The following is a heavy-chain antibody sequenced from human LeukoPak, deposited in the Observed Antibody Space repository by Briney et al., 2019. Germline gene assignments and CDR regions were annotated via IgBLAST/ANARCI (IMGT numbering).Heavy chain of an antibody. J-gene: IGHJ5*02. CDR1: GGSISSGGYY. CDR2: IYYSGST. CDR3: ARVRPGDDFWSGPRFDP. V-gene: IGHV4-31*03. Sequence: PSETLSLTCTVSGGSISSGGYYWSWIRQHPGKGLEWIGYIYYSGSTYYNPSLKSRVTISVDTSKNQFSLKLSSVTAADTAVYYCARVRPGDDFWSGPRFDPWGQGTLVTVSS. D-gene: IGHD3-3*01.